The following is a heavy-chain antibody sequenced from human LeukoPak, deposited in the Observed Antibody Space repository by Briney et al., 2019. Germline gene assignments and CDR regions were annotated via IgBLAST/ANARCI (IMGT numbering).Heavy chain of an antibody. Sequence: WGALSLTCTVSGDSISDYYRGWVGQAPGKGLEGIGYFHNSGTSTYNPSLKTRVTISADTSKNQFSLKLNSLTTADTAVYYCTRGAGYLIDFWGQGTLVTVSS. V-gene: IGHV4-59*01. J-gene: IGHJ4*02. CDR1: GDSISDYY. CDR3: TRGAGYLIDF. D-gene: IGHD1-1*01. CDR2: FHNSGTS.